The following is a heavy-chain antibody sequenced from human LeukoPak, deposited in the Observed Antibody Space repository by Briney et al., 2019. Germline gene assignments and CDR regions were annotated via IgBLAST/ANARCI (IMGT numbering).Heavy chain of an antibody. CDR2: IYSGGST. D-gene: IGHD2-2*01. Sequence: GGSLRLSCAASGFTVRSNYMSWVREAPGKGLEWVSVIYSGGSTYYADSVKGRFTISRDNSKNTLYLQMNSLRAEDTAVYYCARGGSEIIVVVPAAMSSDAFDIWGQGTMVTVSS. CDR1: GFTVRSNY. V-gene: IGHV3-66*01. J-gene: IGHJ3*02. CDR3: ARGGSEIIVVVPAAMSSDAFDI.